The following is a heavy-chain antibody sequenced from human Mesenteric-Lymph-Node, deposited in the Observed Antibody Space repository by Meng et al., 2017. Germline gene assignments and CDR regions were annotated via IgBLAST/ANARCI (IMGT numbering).Heavy chain of an antibody. V-gene: IGHV1-24*01. J-gene: IGHJ4*02. Sequence: ASVKVSCKVSGYTLTELSMHWVRQAPGKGLEWMGGFDPEDGETIYAQKFQGRVTMTEDTSTNTAYMELSSLRSEDTAVYYCARAPTQAYYDFWSGYYTHLDYWGQGTLVTVSS. D-gene: IGHD3-3*01. CDR3: ARAPTQAYYDFWSGYYTHLDY. CDR2: FDPEDGET. CDR1: GYTLTELS.